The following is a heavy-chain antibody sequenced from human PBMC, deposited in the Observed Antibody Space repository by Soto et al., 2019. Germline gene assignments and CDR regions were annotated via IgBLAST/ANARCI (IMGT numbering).Heavy chain of an antibody. Sequence: GGSLRLSCAASGFTCSSYGMHWVRQAPGKGLEWVAVISYDGSNKYYADSVKGRFTISRDNSKNTLYLQMNSLRAEDTAVYYCAKDLRNYGMDVWGQGTTVTVSS. V-gene: IGHV3-30*18. CDR1: GFTCSSYG. CDR3: AKDLRNYGMDV. CDR2: ISYDGSNK. J-gene: IGHJ6*02.